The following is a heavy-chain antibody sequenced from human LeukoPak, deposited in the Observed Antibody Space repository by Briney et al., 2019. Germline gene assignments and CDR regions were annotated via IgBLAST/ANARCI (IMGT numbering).Heavy chain of an antibody. V-gene: IGHV3-21*01. CDR3: ARDRVRGSSGPFGY. CDR2: ISSSSSHI. CDR1: GFTFNNYN. D-gene: IGHD3-22*01. J-gene: IGHJ4*02. Sequence: GGSLRLSCAASGFTFNNYNMNWVRQAPGKGLEWVSSISSSSSHIYYADSVKGRFTISRDNAKNSLYLQMNSLRAEDTAVYYCARDRVRGSSGPFGYWGQGTLVTVSS.